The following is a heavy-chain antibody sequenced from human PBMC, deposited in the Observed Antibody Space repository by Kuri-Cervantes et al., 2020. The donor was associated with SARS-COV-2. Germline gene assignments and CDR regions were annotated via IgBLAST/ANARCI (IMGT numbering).Heavy chain of an antibody. V-gene: IGHV1-8*03. CDR3: ARDCKDSSSSSTFDY. Sequence: ASVKVSCKASGYTFTSYDINWVRQATGRGLEWMGWMNPNSGNTGYAQKFQGRVTITADESTSTAYMELSSLRSEDTAVYYCARDCKDSSSSSTFDYWGQGTLVTVSS. CDR2: MNPNSGNT. CDR1: GYTFTSYD. D-gene: IGHD6-6*01. J-gene: IGHJ4*02.